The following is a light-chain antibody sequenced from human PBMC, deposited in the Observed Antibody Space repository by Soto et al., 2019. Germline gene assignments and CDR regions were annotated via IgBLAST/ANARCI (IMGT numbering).Light chain of an antibody. CDR1: SNDVGGYDY. V-gene: IGLV2-11*01. J-gene: IGLJ2*01. CDR2: DVT. CDR3: CSYAGNYTF. Sequence: QSALTQPRSVSGSPGQSVTISCTGTSNDVGGYDYVSWYQQYPGKAPTYILYDVTKRPSGVPDRFSGSKSGNTASLTISGLQADDEADYYCCSYAGNYTFFGGGT.